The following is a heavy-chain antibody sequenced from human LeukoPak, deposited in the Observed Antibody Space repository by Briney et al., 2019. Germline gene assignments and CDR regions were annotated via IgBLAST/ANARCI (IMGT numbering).Heavy chain of an antibody. V-gene: IGHV4-59*10. D-gene: IGHD6-6*01. J-gene: IGHJ4*02. CDR3: ARRGASSSEEY. CDR1: GGSFSGYY. CDR2: IYTSGST. Sequence: SETLSLTCAVYGGSFSGYYWSWIRQPAGKGLEWIGRIYTSGSTNYNPSLKSRVTISVDTSKNQFSLKVNSVTAADTAVYYCARRGASSSEEYWGQGALVIVSS.